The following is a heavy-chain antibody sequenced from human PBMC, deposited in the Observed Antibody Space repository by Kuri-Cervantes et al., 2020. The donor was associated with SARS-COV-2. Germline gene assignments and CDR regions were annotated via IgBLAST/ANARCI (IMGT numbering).Heavy chain of an antibody. J-gene: IGHJ4*02. CDR1: GGSFSSYA. CDR3: ARETSRTSGSGYYFDY. CDR2: IIPIVGVP. D-gene: IGHD6-19*01. V-gene: IGHV1-69*04. Sequence: SVKVSCKTSGGSFSSYAISWVRQAPGQGLEWMGRIIPIVGVPNYAQNFQGRVTITADTSTSTAYVELSSLRSEDTAVYHCARETSRTSGSGYYFDYWGQGTLVTVSS.